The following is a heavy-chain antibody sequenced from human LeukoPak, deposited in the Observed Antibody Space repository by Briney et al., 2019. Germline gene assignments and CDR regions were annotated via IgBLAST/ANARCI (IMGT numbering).Heavy chain of an antibody. CDR2: INQDGSEK. CDR3: ARGVNYYDSGGYYLNWFDP. D-gene: IGHD3-22*01. V-gene: IGHV3-7*02. Sequence: GGSLRLSCAASGFTFSSSWMTWVRQAPGKGLEWVANINQDGSEKYYVDSVKGRFTISRDNSKNTLYLQMGSLRAEDMAVYYCARGVNYYDSGGYYLNWFDPWGQGTLVTVSS. J-gene: IGHJ5*02. CDR1: GFTFSSSW.